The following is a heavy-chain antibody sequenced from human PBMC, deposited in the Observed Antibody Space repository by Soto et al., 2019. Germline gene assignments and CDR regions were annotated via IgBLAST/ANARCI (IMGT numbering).Heavy chain of an antibody. CDR1: GFTFSNYA. D-gene: IGHD3-9*01. Sequence: PGGSLRLSCAASGFTFSNYAMYWVRQAPGKGLEWVAGISYRGSDKNYADSVKGRFTISRDNSKNTLYLQVNSLRAEDTAVYYCARSPKYDLLTGFYSYIDYWGQGTLVTVSS. CDR3: ARSPKYDLLTGFYSYIDY. CDR2: ISYRGSDK. J-gene: IGHJ4*02. V-gene: IGHV3-30-3*01.